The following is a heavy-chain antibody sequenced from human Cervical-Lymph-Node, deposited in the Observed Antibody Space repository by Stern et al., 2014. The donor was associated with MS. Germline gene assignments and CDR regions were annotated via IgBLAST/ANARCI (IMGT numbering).Heavy chain of an antibody. CDR3: ARGFSSSWYGGRWFAP. CDR1: GGSISSYY. Sequence: QLQLQESGPGLVKPSETLSLTCTVSGGSISSYYWSWIRQPPGKGLEWIGYIYHSGGTNYHPSLASPVTLSLDTSKNQVSLKPTFVTAADTAVYYCARGFSSSWYGGRWFAPWGQGTLVTVSA. V-gene: IGHV4-59*08. J-gene: IGHJ5*02. CDR2: IYHSGGT. D-gene: IGHD6-13*01.